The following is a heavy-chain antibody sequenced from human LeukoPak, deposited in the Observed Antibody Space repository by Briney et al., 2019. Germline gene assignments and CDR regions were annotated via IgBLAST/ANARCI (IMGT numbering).Heavy chain of an antibody. V-gene: IGHV4-4*07. CDR2: IYSSGST. D-gene: IGHD2-21*02. CDR3: ARGKSYRGGDCYGY. Sequence: SETLSLTCNVSGGSINSYYWSWIRQPAGEGLEWIGRIYSSGSTNYNPSLKSRVTMSVDTSKNQFSLKLSSVTAADTAVYYCARGKSYRGGDCYGYWGRGTLVTVSS. J-gene: IGHJ4*02. CDR1: GGSINSYY.